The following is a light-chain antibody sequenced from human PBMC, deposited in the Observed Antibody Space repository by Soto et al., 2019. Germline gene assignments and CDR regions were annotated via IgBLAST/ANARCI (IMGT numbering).Light chain of an antibody. CDR2: GAS. CDR3: LQDDSYPLS. CDR1: QGIRND. J-gene: IGKJ4*01. Sequence: AIQMTQSPSSLSASVGDRVTITCRASQGIRNDLGWYQQKPGKAPKLQIYGASSLQSDVPSRFRGSESRKDFTLTSSSLLTEEFAAYYCLQDDSYPLSFGGETKVEIK. V-gene: IGKV1-6*01.